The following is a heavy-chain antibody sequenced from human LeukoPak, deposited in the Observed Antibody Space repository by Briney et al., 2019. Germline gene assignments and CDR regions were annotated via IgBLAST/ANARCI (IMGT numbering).Heavy chain of an antibody. J-gene: IGHJ4*02. V-gene: IGHV3-23*01. D-gene: IGHD3-16*01. CDR1: GFTFSNYA. Sequence: GGSLRLSCAASGFTFSNYAMPWVRQAPGKGLEWVSTISGSGDSTYYSDSVKGRFTISRDNSENALYLQLNSLRAEDTAVYYCAKGGWGTVLDYWGQGTLVTVSP. CDR3: AKGGWGTVLDY. CDR2: ISGSGDST.